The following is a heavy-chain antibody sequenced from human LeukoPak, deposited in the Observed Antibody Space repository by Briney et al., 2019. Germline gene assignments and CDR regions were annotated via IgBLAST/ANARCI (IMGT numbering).Heavy chain of an antibody. D-gene: IGHD1-26*01. V-gene: IGHV4-4*07. J-gene: IGHJ4*02. CDR1: GGSISSYY. CDR3: ARDRGSYYTHFDY. Sequence: PSETLSLTCTVSGGSISSYYWSWIRQPAGKGLEWIGRIYTSGSTNYNPSLKSRVTMSVDTPKNQSPLKLSSVTAADTAVYYCARDRGSYYTHFDYWGQGTPVTVSS. CDR2: IYTSGST.